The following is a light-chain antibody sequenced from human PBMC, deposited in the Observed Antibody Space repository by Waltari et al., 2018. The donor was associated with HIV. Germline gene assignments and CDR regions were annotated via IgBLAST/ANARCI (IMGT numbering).Light chain of an antibody. V-gene: IGKV3-15*01. CDR2: DAS. CDR1: QSVSSN. J-gene: IGKJ1*01. CDR3: QQYNSWPGT. Sequence: EIVMTQSPATLSVCPGERATLSCRASQSVSSNLAWYQHKPGQAPRLLIYDASTRATGIPARFSGSGSGTEFTLTISSLQSEDFAVYYCQQYNSWPGTFGQGTKVEIK.